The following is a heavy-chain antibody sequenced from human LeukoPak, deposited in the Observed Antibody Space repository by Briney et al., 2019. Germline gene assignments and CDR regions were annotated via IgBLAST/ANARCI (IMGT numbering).Heavy chain of an antibody. J-gene: IGHJ5*02. CDR1: GFTFSDYY. V-gene: IGHV3-11*04. CDR3: ARDQDHSTTYIAAAGRSNWFDP. D-gene: IGHD6-13*01. CDR2: ISSSGSTI. Sequence: GGSLRLSCAASGFTFSDYYMSWIRQAPGKGLEWVSYISSSGSTIYYADSVKGRFTISRDNAKNSLYLQMNSLRAEDTAVYYCARDQDHSTTYIAAAGRSNWFDPWGQGTLVTVSS.